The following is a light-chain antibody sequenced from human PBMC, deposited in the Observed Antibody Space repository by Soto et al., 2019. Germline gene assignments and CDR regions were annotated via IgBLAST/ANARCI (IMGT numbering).Light chain of an antibody. Sequence: DIQMTQSPSSLSASVGDRVTITCRASESISSHLNWYQQKPGKAPNLLIYAASTLKSGFPSRFSGTGSGTDFTLTISRLQPEDFATYYCQQTYNPPRTFGQGTKVESK. V-gene: IGKV1-39*01. J-gene: IGKJ1*01. CDR2: AAS. CDR3: QQTYNPPRT. CDR1: ESISSH.